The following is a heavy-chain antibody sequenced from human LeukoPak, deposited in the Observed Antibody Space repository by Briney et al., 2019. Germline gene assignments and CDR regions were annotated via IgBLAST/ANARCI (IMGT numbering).Heavy chain of an antibody. D-gene: IGHD6-13*01. V-gene: IGHV4-38-2*01. J-gene: IGHJ4*02. CDR3: ARGSIAARD. Sequence: SETLSLTCAVSGYSISSGYYWGWIRQPPGKGLEWIGSIYHSGSTYYNPSLKSRVTISVDTSKNHFSLKLSSVTAADTAVYYCARGSIAARDWGQGTLVTVSS. CDR1: GYSISSGYY. CDR2: IYHSGST.